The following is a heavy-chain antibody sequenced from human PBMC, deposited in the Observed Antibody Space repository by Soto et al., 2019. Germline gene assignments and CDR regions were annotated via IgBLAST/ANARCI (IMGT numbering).Heavy chain of an antibody. V-gene: IGHV3-23*01. CDR2: ISGSGGST. CDR1: GGSISSSSSY. CDR3: AKYLSIRSYGAP. D-gene: IGHD2-8*01. J-gene: IGHJ5*02. Sequence: ETLSLTCTVSGGSISSSSSYWGWIRQPPGKGLEWVSAISGSGGSTYYADSVKGRFTISRDNSKNTLYLQMNSLRAEDTAVYYCAKYLSIRSYGAPWGQGTLVTVSS.